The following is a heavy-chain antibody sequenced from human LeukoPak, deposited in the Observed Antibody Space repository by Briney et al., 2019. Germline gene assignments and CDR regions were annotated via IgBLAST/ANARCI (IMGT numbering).Heavy chain of an antibody. CDR1: GGSISSSNW. J-gene: IGHJ6*03. V-gene: IGHV4-4*02. Sequence: SETLSLTCAVSGGSISSSNWWNWVRQPPGKGLEWIGEIYQSGSTNYNPSLKSRVTISVNKSKNQFSLKLSSVTAADTAVYYCAREGCSGGSCYSDDYYYMDVWGKGTTVTISS. CDR2: IYQSGST. CDR3: AREGCSGGSCYSDDYYYMDV. D-gene: IGHD2-15*01.